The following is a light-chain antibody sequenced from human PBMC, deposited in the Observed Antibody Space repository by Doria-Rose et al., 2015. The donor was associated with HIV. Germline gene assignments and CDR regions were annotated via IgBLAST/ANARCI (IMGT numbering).Light chain of an antibody. J-gene: IGKJ5*01. CDR3: HQYNNWPT. Sequence: DIVMTQSPETLSVSPGERATLSCRASQSVSTDLAWYQHKPGQAPRLLIWGASTRATGIPARFSGSGSGTEFTLTISSLQSEDFAIYFCHQYNNWPTFGQGTRLDIK. CDR2: GAS. V-gene: IGKV3-15*01. CDR1: QSVSTD.